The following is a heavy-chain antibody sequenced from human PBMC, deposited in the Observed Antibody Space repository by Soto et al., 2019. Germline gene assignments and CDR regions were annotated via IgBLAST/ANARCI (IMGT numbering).Heavy chain of an antibody. V-gene: IGHV3-30-3*01. D-gene: IGHD2-15*01. Sequence: QVQLVESGGGVVQPGRSLRLSCAASGFTFSTYTLHWVRQAPGKGLEWVALMSYDGREKYYADSVKGRFTISSDNSKNPLYLQMNSLSAEDTALYYCRSERDFWGQGTLVTVSS. J-gene: IGHJ4*02. CDR1: GFTFSTYT. CDR3: RSERDF. CDR2: MSYDGREK.